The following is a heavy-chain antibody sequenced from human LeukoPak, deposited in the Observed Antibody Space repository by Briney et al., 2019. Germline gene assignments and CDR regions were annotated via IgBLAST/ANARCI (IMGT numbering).Heavy chain of an antibody. CDR2: IYYSGST. D-gene: IGHD3-22*01. V-gene: IGHV4-59*01. CDR1: GGSISSYY. J-gene: IGHJ3*02. CDR3: ARVTHYYDSSGYHKRAFDI. Sequence: SETLSLTCTVSGGSISSYYWSWIRQPPGKGLEWIGYIYYSGSTNYNPSLKSRVTISVDTSKNQFSLKLSSVTAADTAVYYCARVTHYYDSSGYHKRAFDIWGQGTMVTVSS.